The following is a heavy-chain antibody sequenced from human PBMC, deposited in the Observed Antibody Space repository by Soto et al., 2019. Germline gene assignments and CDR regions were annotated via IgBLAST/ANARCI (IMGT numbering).Heavy chain of an antibody. CDR2: ISYDGSEK. D-gene: IGHD6-6*01. CDR3: AREVGGSSPPG. J-gene: IGHJ4*02. CDR1: GFTFSRYA. Sequence: QVQLVESGGGVVQLGRSLRLSCAASGFTFSRYALHWVRQAPGKGLEWVAVISYDGSEKYYADSVKGRFTISRDSSKNTLYLQMNSLGPEDTAVYYCAREVGGSSPPGWGQGTLVTVSS. V-gene: IGHV3-30-3*01.